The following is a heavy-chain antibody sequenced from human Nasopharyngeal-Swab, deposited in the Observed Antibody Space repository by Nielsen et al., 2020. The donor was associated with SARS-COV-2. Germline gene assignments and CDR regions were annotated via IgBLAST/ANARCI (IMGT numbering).Heavy chain of an antibody. CDR2: ISAYNGNT. D-gene: IGHD4-17*01. CDR3: ARDVTTVTTPHLDY. Sequence: ASVKVSCKASGYTFINYGISWVRQAPGQGLEWMGWISAYNGNTNYAQKLQGRVTMTTDTSTSTAYMELRSLRSDDTAVYYCARDVTTVTTPHLDYWGQGTLVTVSS. CDR1: GYTFINYG. J-gene: IGHJ4*02. V-gene: IGHV1-18*01.